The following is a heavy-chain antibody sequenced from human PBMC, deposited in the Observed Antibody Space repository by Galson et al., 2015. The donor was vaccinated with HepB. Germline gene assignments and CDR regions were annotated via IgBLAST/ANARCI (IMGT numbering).Heavy chain of an antibody. CDR2: ISSSSSYI. Sequence: SLRLSCAASGFTLSSYSMNWVRQAPGKGLEWVSSISSSSSYIYYADSVKGRFTISRDNAKNSLYLQMNSLRAEDTAVYYCARDSGNSYGRDWFDPWGQGTLVTVSS. V-gene: IGHV3-21*01. CDR3: ARDSGNSYGRDWFDP. CDR1: GFTLSSYS. D-gene: IGHD5-18*01. J-gene: IGHJ5*02.